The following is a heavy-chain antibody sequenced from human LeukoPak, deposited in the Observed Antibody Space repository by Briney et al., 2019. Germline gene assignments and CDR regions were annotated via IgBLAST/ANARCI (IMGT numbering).Heavy chain of an antibody. CDR2: ISYDGSNK. CDR1: GFTFSSYA. Sequence: GGSLRLSCAASGFTFSSYAMHWVRQAPGKGLEWVAVISYDGSNKYYADSVKGRFTISRDNSKNTLYLEMDSLRAEDTAAYYCARGAYGDYDYWGQGTLVTVSS. D-gene: IGHD4-17*01. CDR3: ARGAYGDYDY. J-gene: IGHJ4*02. V-gene: IGHV3-30-3*01.